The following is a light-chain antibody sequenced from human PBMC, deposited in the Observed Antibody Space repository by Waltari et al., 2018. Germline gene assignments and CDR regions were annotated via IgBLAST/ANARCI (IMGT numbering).Light chain of an antibody. CDR2: KNN. V-gene: IGLV1-47*01. J-gene: IGLJ2*01. Sequence: QSVLTQPTPASGTPGQTVAISCSGTNPNIGNNYVYWYLQLPGTAPKLLIYKNNQRPSGVPERFSGSKSGTSTSLVISGLRSEDEADYFCAAWDDSLSVVIFGGGTKLTVL. CDR3: AAWDDSLSVVI. CDR1: NPNIGNNY.